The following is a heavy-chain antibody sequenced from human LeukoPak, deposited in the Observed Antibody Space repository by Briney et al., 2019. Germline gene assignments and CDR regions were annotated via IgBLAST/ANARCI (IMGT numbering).Heavy chain of an antibody. Sequence: GGSLRLSCAASGFTFSSYSMNWVRQAPGKGLEWVSYISSSSSTIYYADSVKGRFTISRDNAKNSLYLQMNSLRAEDTAVYYCARDLTRYFDWPRGMDVWGQGTTVTVSS. V-gene: IGHV3-48*04. CDR3: ARDLTRYFDWPRGMDV. CDR1: GFTFSSYS. CDR2: ISSSSSTI. D-gene: IGHD3-9*01. J-gene: IGHJ6*02.